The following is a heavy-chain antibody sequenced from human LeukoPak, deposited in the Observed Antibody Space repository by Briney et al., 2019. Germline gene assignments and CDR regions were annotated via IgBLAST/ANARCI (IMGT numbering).Heavy chain of an antibody. Sequence: SETLSLTCVVSGGSISSGGYSWSWIRQPPGKGLEWIGYIYYSGSTNYNPSLKSRVTISVDTSKNQFSLKLSSVTAADTAVYYCARVKGGIHNWFDPWGQGTLVTVSS. J-gene: IGHJ5*02. V-gene: IGHV4-61*08. CDR3: ARVKGGIHNWFDP. CDR2: IYYSGST. CDR1: GGSISSGGYS. D-gene: IGHD1-26*01.